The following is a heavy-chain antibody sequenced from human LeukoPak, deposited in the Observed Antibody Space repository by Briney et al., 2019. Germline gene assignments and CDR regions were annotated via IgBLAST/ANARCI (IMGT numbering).Heavy chain of an antibody. CDR2: ISSSSSTM. J-gene: IGHJ4*02. V-gene: IGHV3-48*04. CDR1: GFTFSSYS. D-gene: IGHD2-2*01. Sequence: GGPLRLSCATSGFTFSSYSFNWVRQAPWKGMEWVSYISSSSSTMYHADSVKGRFTISRDDAKNSLCLQMNSLRAEDTAVYYCARAYSGGGIVVVPAANWGQGTLVTVSS. CDR3: ARAYSGGGIVVVPAAN.